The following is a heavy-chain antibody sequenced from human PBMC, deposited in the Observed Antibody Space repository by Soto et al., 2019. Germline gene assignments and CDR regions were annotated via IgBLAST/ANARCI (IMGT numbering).Heavy chain of an antibody. D-gene: IGHD6-19*01. Sequence: EVQLLESGGDLVQPGGSLRLSCAASGFTYSNHAMSWVSQAPGEGLEWVSAISGSGSTTYSADSVRGRFTISRDNSNNTLYLQMTILRAEYTAVYFCAKVLVGPGGSRGSPWYFDFLGQVTLVTGSS. CDR1: GFTYSNHA. J-gene: IGHJ4*02. V-gene: IGHV3-23*01. CDR3: AKVLVGPGGSRGSPWYFDF. CDR2: ISGSGSTT.